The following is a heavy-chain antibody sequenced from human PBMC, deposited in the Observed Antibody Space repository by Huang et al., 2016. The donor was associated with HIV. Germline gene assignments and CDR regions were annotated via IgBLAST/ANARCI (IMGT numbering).Heavy chain of an antibody. CDR2: INHRGST. Sequence: QVQLQPWGAGLLKPSETLSLTCAFYGGSFSGYYWSWSRQPPGKGLEWIGEINHRGSTNYHPSLKSRVTRSVDTSKNQFSRKLSSVTAADTAVYYCARILMYYNSSGYGFDYWGQGTLVTVSS. D-gene: IGHD3-22*01. V-gene: IGHV4-34*01. CDR3: ARILMYYNSSGYGFDY. CDR1: GGSFSGYY. J-gene: IGHJ4*02.